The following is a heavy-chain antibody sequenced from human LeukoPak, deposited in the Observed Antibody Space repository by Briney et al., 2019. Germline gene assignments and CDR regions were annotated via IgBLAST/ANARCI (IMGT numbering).Heavy chain of an antibody. D-gene: IGHD2-2*02. CDR2: IYYSGST. Sequence: PSETLSLTCTVSGGSISSYYWSWIRQPPGKGLEWIGYIYYSGSTNYNPSLKSRVTISVDTSKNQFSLKLSSVTAADTAVYYCARDNRYCSSTSCYRGYYYGKDVWGQGTTVTVSS. CDR1: GGSISSYY. CDR3: ARDNRYCSSTSCYRGYYYGKDV. J-gene: IGHJ6*02. V-gene: IGHV4-59*01.